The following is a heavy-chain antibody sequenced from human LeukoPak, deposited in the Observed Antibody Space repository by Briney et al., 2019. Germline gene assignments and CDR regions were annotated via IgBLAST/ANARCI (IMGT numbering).Heavy chain of an antibody. J-gene: IGHJ6*02. CDR3: ARRWKLSLDV. CDR1: GFTFSIYW. V-gene: IGHV3-7*01. Sequence: PGGSLRLSCAASGFTFSIYWMTWVRQAPGKGLEWVAHIKEDGSVKYYVDSVKGRFTISRDNAKKSLYLQMNNLRGEDTAVYFCARRWKLSLDVWGQGTTVTVSS. D-gene: IGHD5-24*01. CDR2: IKEDGSVK.